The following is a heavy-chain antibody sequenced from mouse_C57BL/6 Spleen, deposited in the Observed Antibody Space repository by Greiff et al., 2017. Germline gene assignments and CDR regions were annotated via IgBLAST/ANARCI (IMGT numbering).Heavy chain of an antibody. CDR2: IHPNSGST. V-gene: IGHV1-64*01. D-gene: IGHD2-4*01. CDR1: GYTFTSYW. J-gene: IGHJ2*01. Sequence: QVQLKQPGAELVKPGASVKLSCKASGYTFTSYWMHWVKQRPGQGLEWIGMIHPNSGSTNYNEKFKSKATLTVDKSSSTAYMQLSSLTSEDSAVYYCVGDYHYFDYWGQGTTLTVSS. CDR3: VGDYHYFDY.